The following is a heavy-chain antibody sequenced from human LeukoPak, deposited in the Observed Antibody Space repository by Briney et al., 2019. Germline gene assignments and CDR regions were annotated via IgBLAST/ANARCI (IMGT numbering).Heavy chain of an antibody. J-gene: IGHJ4*02. CDR2: ISWNSGSI. CDR1: GCTFDDYA. CDR3: AKAANYGSGSYYSDY. V-gene: IGHV3-9*01. Sequence: GRSLRLSCAASGCTFDDYAMHWVRQAPGKGLEWVSGISWNSGSIGYADSVKGRFTISRDNAKNSLYLQVNSLRAEDTALYYRAKAANYGSGSYYSDYWGQGTLVTVSS. D-gene: IGHD3-10*01.